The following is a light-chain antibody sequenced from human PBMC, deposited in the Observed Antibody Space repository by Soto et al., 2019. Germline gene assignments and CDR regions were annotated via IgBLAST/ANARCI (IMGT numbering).Light chain of an antibody. V-gene: IGKV3-20*01. J-gene: IGKJ1*01. CDR3: QQYGSSPRT. CDR1: QSVSSSY. Sequence: EIVLTQSPGTLSLSPVERATLSCSASQSVSSSYLAWYQQKPGQAPRLLIYGASSRATGIPDRFSGSGSGTDFTLTISRLEPEDFATYYCQQYGSSPRTFGQGTKVDIK. CDR2: GAS.